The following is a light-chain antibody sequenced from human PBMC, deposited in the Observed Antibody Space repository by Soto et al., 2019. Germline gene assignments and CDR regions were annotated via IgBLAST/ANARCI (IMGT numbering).Light chain of an antibody. J-gene: IGLJ3*02. CDR2: DVT. CDR3: CSFSGTDHWV. Sequence: QSALTQPRSVSGSPGQSVTISCTGTSSDVGGYNYVSWYQQFPGKAPKLMIYDVTKRPSGFPDRFAGSKSGNTASLTISGLQSEDEADYHCCSFSGTDHWVFGGGTKLTVL. V-gene: IGLV2-11*01. CDR1: SSDVGGYNY.